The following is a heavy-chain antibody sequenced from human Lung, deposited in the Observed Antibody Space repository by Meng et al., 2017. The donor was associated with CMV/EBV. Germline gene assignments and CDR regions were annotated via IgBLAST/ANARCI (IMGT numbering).Heavy chain of an antibody. CDR1: GGSISSGDYY. CDR2: IYYSGST. D-gene: IGHD4-11*01. V-gene: IGHV4-30-4*01. CDR3: ARDRTTGRYFDY. J-gene: IGHJ4*02. Sequence: QVQLQELGPGPVKPSQTLSLTCTVSGGSISSGDYYWSWIRQPPGKGLEWIGYIYYSGSTYYNPPLKSRVTISVDTSKNQFSLKLSSVTAADTAVYYCARDRTTGRYFDYWGQGTLVTVSS.